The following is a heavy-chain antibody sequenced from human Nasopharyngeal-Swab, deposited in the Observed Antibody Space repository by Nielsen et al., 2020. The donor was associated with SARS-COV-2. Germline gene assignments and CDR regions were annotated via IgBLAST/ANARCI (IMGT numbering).Heavy chain of an antibody. D-gene: IGHD3-3*01. CDR2: IWHDGSNK. V-gene: IGHV3-30*02. CDR1: GFTFSSYG. CDR3: AKKTQSRFLGYMDV. Sequence: GESLKISCAASGFTFSSYGMHWVRQAPGKGLEWVAFIWHDGSNKYYADSVKGRFTISRDNSKNTLYLQMNSLRAEDTAVYYCAKKTQSRFLGYMDVWGKGTTVTVSS. J-gene: IGHJ6*03.